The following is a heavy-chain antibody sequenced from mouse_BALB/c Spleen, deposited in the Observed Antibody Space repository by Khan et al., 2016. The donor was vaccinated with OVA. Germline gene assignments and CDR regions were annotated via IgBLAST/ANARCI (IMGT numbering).Heavy chain of an antibody. J-gene: IGHJ4*01. V-gene: IGHV2-6-1*01. Sequence: QVQLKESGPGLVAPSQSLSITCTISGFSLTNYGVHWVRQPPGKGLEWLVVIWSDGSTTYNSALKSRLSISKDNSKSQVFLKMNSLQTDDTAMYYCVRQPYNHYYLVDYWGQGTSVTVSS. CDR2: IWSDGST. CDR3: VRQPYNHYYLVDY. CDR1: GFSLTNYG. D-gene: IGHD2-10*01.